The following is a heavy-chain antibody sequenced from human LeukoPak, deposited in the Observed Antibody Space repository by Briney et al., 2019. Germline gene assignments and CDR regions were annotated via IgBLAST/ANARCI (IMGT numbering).Heavy chain of an antibody. CDR1: GFTFTSSA. Sequence: GTSVKVSCKASGFTFTSSAVQWVRQARGQRLEWIGWIVVGSGNTNYAQKYQERVTTTRDMSTSLVYMELSSLRSEDTAVYYCAAEAAYYYDSRDAFDVWGQGTMVTVPS. V-gene: IGHV1-58*01. D-gene: IGHD3-22*01. CDR3: AAEAAYYYDSRDAFDV. CDR2: IVVGSGNT. J-gene: IGHJ3*01.